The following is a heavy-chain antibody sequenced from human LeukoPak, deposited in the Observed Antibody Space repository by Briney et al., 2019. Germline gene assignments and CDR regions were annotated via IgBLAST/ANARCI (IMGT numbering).Heavy chain of an antibody. Sequence: SETLSLTCAVSSGSICNSYCSWARQPPGKGLEFIGYISTGGDINYNPSLRSRATMSLNTSNNQLSLTLTSVTTADTAVYFCVRGPGRGYALEPWGQGSLVTVSS. CDR2: ISTGGDI. D-gene: IGHD3-16*01. V-gene: IGHV4-4*08. CDR1: SGSICNSY. J-gene: IGHJ5*02. CDR3: VRGPGRGYALEP.